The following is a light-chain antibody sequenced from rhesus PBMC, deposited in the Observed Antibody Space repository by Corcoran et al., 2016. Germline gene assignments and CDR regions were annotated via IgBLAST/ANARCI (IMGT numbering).Light chain of an antibody. V-gene: IGKV1-41*01. Sequence: DIQMTQSPSSLSASVGDRVTITCRASQSISNFLNWYQQEPGKATKLLIYSASSLQSGVPSRFRGSGSGTEFTLTISSLQSEDFATYYCQQFKNYLYSFGQGTKVEIK. CDR2: SAS. CDR1: QSISNF. CDR3: QQFKNYLYS. J-gene: IGKJ2*01.